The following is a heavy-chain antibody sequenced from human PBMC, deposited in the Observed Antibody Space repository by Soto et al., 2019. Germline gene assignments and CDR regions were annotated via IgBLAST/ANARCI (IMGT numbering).Heavy chain of an antibody. CDR3: VRGGGGQGKLWLPSTYNWFVP. Sequence: QVQLVESGGGLVQPGTSLRLSCETSGFTFINYAMHWVRQAPGKGLEWVAAISFDGTISYYADSVRGRFTISRDNSKNTLSLQMNSLTVEDTAVFYCVRGGGGQGKLWLPSTYNWFVPWGQGTQVTVSS. CDR1: GFTFINYA. V-gene: IGHV3-30*14. CDR2: ISFDGTIS. J-gene: IGHJ5*02. D-gene: IGHD3-16*01.